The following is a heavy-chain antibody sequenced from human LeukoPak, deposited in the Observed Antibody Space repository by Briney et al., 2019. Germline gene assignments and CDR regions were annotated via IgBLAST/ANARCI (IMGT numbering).Heavy chain of an antibody. J-gene: IGHJ4*02. CDR2: ISYDGSNE. Sequence: WGSLTLSCAASGFTFSRYAMHWVRQAPGKGLEWVAVISYDGSNEYYAESVKGRFTISRDSSENTLYLEMNSLRVEDTAVYYYARVGYYSSGPLSYFDYWAEGTVDRVSS. CDR1: GFTFSRYA. CDR3: ARVGYYSSGPLSYFDY. D-gene: IGHD3-10*01. V-gene: IGHV3-30-3*01.